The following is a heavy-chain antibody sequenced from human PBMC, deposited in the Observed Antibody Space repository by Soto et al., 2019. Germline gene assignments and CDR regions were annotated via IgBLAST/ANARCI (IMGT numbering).Heavy chain of an antibody. CDR3: AREYTYGSNFFDC. D-gene: IGHD5-18*01. V-gene: IGHV4-31*03. CDR2: ISHSGST. CDR1: GGSISSAAYY. J-gene: IGHJ4*02. Sequence: SETLSLTCTVSGGSISSAAYYWSWIRQHPGRGLEWIGYISHSGSTYYTPSLKSRVIISADTSKNQFSLNLTSVTAADTAVYYCAREYTYGSNFFDCWGQAALVTVS.